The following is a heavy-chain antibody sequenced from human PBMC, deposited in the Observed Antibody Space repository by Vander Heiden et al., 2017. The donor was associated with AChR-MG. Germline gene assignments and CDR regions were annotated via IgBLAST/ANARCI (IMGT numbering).Heavy chain of an antibody. D-gene: IGHD3-22*01. Sequence: QVQLQESGPGLVKSSQTLSLSCTVSAGSINSGGYYWTWVRQHPGKGLEWIGYIFYSGGTSYNPSLKSRLSISVDTSKNQFSLNLSSVTAADTAVYFCARGRFHYYDTSGYCDYWGQGALGTVSS. J-gene: IGHJ4*02. CDR2: IFYSGGT. CDR3: ARGRFHYYDTSGYCDY. CDR1: AGSINSGGYY. V-gene: IGHV4-31*03.